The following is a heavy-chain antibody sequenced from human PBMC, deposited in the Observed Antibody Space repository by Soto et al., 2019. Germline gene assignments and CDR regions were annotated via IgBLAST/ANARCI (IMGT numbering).Heavy chain of an antibody. V-gene: IGHV2-5*02. CDR3: AHLMPGPLSFAY. CDR2: TYWDDDW. J-gene: IGHJ1*01. Sequence: QITLKESGPTLVKPTQTLALNCTFSGFSFNTRGVGVAWIRQPPGKALEWLAVTYWDDDWRYRPFLTDRLTITNDISTNHVVLTITNMHSVDTGTYHCAHLMPGPLSFAYWGQGALVTVSS. CDR1: GFSFNTRGVG. D-gene: IGHD2-2*01.